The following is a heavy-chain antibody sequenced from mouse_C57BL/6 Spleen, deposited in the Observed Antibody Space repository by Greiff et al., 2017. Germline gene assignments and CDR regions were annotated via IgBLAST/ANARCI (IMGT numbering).Heavy chain of an antibody. J-gene: IGHJ4*01. CDR3: VSAGDYASSYGRED. V-gene: IGHV1-26*01. CDR2: INPNNGGT. CDR1: GYTFTDYY. Sequence: VQLQQSGPELVKPGASVKISCKASGYTFTDYYMNWVKQSHGKSLEWIGDINPNNGGTSYNQKFKGKATLTVDKSSSTAYMELRSLTSEDSAVYYCVSAGDYASSYGREDWGQGTSVT. D-gene: IGHD1-1*01.